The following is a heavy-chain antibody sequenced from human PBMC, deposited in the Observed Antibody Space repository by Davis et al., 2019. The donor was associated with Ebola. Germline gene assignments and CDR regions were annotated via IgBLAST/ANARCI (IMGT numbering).Heavy chain of an antibody. CDR3: ARVPGYYSDSNAYAFDI. CDR1: GGTFSSFA. V-gene: IGHV1-69*06. D-gene: IGHD3-22*01. J-gene: IGHJ3*02. Sequence: SVKVSCKASGGTFSSFAISWVRQAPGQGLEWMGGITPIFGTANYAQKFQGRVTITADISTSTAYMELSSLRSEDTAVYYCARVPGYYSDSNAYAFDIWGQGTRVTVSS. CDR2: ITPIFGTA.